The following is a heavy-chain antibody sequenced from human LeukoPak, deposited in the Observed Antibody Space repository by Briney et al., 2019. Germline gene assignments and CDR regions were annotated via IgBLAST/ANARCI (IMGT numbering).Heavy chain of an antibody. D-gene: IGHD3-10*01. CDR1: GFTVSSNY. V-gene: IGHV3-53*01. Sequence: GGSLRLSCAASGFTVSSNYMSWVRQAPGKGLEWVSVIYSGGSTYYADSVKGRFTISRDNSKNTLYLQMNSLRAEDTAVYYCASFTYYYGSGREFDYWGQGTLVTVSS. CDR2: IYSGGST. J-gene: IGHJ4*02. CDR3: ASFTYYYGSGREFDY.